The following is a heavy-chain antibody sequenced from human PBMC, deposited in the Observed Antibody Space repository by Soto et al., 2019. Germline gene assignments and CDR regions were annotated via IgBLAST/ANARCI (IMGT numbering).Heavy chain of an antibody. CDR2: IRGRAHGGTT. J-gene: IGHJ5*02. CDR1: GFTFINAW. V-gene: IGHV3-15*01. CDR3: VTHLNSYDSGRRSA. Sequence: EVQLVESGGGLVKPGESLRLSCAASGFTFINAWLSWVRQAPGKRLEWVGRIRGRAHGGTTDYAAPVNGRFTVSRDDSQHMVFLQMNSLRTEDTALYYCVTHLNSYDSGRRSAWGQGTLVTVSS. D-gene: IGHD3-10*01.